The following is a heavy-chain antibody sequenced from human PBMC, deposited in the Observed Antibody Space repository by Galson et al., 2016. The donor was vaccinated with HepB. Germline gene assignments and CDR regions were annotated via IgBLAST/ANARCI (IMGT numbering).Heavy chain of an antibody. CDR3: ARKNDYYYYGMDV. CDR2: ISSEGRTM. V-gene: IGHV3-74*01. CDR1: GFTFSNYW. Sequence: SLRLSCADSGFTFSNYWVHWVRQAPGKGLVWVARISSEGRTMNYADSVKGRFTVSRDNAKNTVYLQMNSRRAEDTAVYYCARKNDYYYYGMDVWGPGTTVTV. J-gene: IGHJ6*02.